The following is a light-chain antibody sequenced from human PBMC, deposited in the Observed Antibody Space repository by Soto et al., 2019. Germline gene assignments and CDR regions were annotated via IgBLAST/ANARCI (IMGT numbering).Light chain of an antibody. Sequence: QSALTQPPSVSGSPGQSITISCTGTSGDVGGSNFVSWYQKRPGKAPKLIIYEVNTRASGVSNHFSGSKSGNTASLSISGLQPDDEADYYCSSYASTSTLVVFGGGTKLTVL. CDR3: SSYASTSTLVV. J-gene: IGLJ2*01. V-gene: IGLV2-14*01. CDR2: EVN. CDR1: SGDVGGSNF.